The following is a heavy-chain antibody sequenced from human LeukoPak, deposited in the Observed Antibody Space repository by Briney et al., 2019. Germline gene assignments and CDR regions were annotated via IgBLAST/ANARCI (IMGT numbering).Heavy chain of an antibody. CDR2: IYPGDSDT. CDR3: ARHKRRNWFDP. V-gene: IGHV5-51*01. J-gene: IGHJ5*02. CDR1: GYSFTNYW. Sequence: GESLKISCKGSGYSFTNYWIGWVRQMPGKGLELMGIIYPGDSDTRYSPSFQGQVTTSVDEAISTAYLQWSSLKASDTAIYYCARHKRRNWFDPWGQGTLVTVSS.